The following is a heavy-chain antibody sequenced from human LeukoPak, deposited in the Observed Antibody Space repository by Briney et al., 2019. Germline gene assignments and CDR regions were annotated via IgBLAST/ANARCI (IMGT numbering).Heavy chain of an antibody. CDR3: AKTLPNWGYDY. D-gene: IGHD7-27*01. Sequence: GGALRLSCAASGFTFSRYAMSWVRQAPGRGLEWVSAISGSGGSTYYADSVKGRCTISRDNSKNTLYLQMTSLRAEDTAVYYCAKTLPNWGYDYWGQGTLVTVSS. CDR1: GFTFSRYA. CDR2: ISGSGGST. V-gene: IGHV3-23*01. J-gene: IGHJ4*02.